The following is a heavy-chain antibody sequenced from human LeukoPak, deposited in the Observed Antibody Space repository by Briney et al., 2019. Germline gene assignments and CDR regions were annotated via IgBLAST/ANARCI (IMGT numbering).Heavy chain of an antibody. D-gene: IGHD2-15*01. CDR1: GFIFSNYA. CDR2: IKQDGSEK. V-gene: IGHV3-7*01. J-gene: IGHJ4*02. CDR3: VRDAPGGVVVDY. Sequence: GGSLRLSCAASGFIFSNYAMSWVRQAPGKGLEWVANIKQDGSEKYYVDSVKGRFTISRDNAKNSLYLQMNSLRAEDTAVYYCVRDAPGGVVVDYWGQGTLVTVSS.